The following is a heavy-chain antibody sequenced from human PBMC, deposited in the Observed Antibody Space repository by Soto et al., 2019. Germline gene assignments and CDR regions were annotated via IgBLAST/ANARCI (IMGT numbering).Heavy chain of an antibody. V-gene: IGHV4-30-2*01. D-gene: IGHD3-3*01. Sequence: SETLSLTCALSGGSISSGGYSWSWIRQPPGKGLEWIGYIYHSGSTYYNPSLKSRVTISVDRSKNQFSLELSSVTAADTAVYYCARVMGTIFEVVIPPGWFDPWGQGTLVTVSS. CDR1: GGSISSGGYS. CDR3: ARVMGTIFEVVIPPGWFDP. J-gene: IGHJ5*02. CDR2: IYHSGST.